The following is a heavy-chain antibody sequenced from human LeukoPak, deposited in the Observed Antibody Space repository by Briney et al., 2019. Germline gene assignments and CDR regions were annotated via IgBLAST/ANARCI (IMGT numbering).Heavy chain of an antibody. CDR2: ITRSSTST. J-gene: IGHJ5*02. D-gene: IGHD1-20*01. Sequence: GGSLRLSCAASGFTFSSYSMNWVRQAPGKGLEWVSSITRSSTSTYYTDLVRGRFTISRDNAKNSLYLQMNSLRAEDTAVYYCARDNWNDAPGGFDPWGQGTLVTVSS. CDR1: GFTFSSYS. CDR3: ARDNWNDAPGGFDP. V-gene: IGHV3-21*01.